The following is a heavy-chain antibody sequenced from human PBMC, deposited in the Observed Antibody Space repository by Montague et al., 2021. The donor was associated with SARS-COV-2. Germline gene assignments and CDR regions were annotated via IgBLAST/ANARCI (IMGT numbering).Heavy chain of an antibody. CDR2: IDWDDDK. J-gene: IGHJ3*02. CDR1: GFSLSSSGMG. Sequence: PALVKPTQTLTLTCTFSGFSLSSSGMGVGWIRQPPGKALEWLALIDWDDDKYYSTSLNNRLTISKDTSKNQVVLTMTNMDPVDTATYYCAQLWSIDHRNAFDIWGQGTTVTVSS. D-gene: IGHD3-10*01. V-gene: IGHV2-70*01. CDR3: AQLWSIDHRNAFDI.